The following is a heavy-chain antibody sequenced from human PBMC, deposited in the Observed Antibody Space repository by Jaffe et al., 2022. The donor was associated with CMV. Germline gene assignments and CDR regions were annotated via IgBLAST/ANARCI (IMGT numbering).Heavy chain of an antibody. V-gene: IGHV3-33*08. J-gene: IGHJ4*02. CDR3: ARNISARNISGRNHYIDY. CDR2: IWNDGSKK. Sequence: QVQLVESGGGVVQPGRSLRLSCAASGFTFSSYGMHWVRQAPGKGLEWVAVIWNDGSKKYYADSVKGRFTISRDNAKNTLFLEMNSLRVEDTAVYYCARNISARNISGRNHYIDYWGQGTLVTVSS. CDR1: GFTFSSYG. D-gene: IGHD1-26*01.